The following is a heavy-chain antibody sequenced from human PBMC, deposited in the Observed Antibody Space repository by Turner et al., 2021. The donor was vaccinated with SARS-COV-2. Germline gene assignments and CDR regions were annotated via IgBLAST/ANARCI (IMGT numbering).Heavy chain of an antibody. Sequence: QLQLVQSGAAVRNPGASVRVSCKASGYTFTGCYMHWVRQAPGQGLWWMGWINPNSGGTNYAQKFQGRVTMTRDTSISTVYMELSRLRSDDTAVYYCASSANSSGWDYWGQGTLVTVSS. J-gene: IGHJ4*02. CDR1: GYTFTGCY. D-gene: IGHD6-19*01. CDR3: ASSANSSGWDY. CDR2: INPNSGGT. V-gene: IGHV1-2*02.